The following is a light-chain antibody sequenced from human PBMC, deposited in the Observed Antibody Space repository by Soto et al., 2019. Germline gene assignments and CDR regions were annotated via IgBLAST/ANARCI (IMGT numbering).Light chain of an antibody. Sequence: EIVLTQSPGTLSLSPGESATLSCRASQSVSHFLAWYQQKPGQAPRLLIYDTSARATGSPGSFSGSGSGTDFTLTIDSLEPEDSAVYYCQQRTASPTFGGGTKVEI. CDR2: DTS. J-gene: IGKJ4*01. CDR1: QSVSHF. V-gene: IGKV3-11*01. CDR3: QQRTASPT.